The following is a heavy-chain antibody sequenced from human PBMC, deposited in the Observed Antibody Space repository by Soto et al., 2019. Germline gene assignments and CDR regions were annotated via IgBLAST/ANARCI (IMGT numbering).Heavy chain of an antibody. CDR3: APGSGWLSDY. V-gene: IGHV2-5*01. Sequence: QITLKESGPPLLKPTQTLTLTCTFSGFSLSSFAVGVNWIRQPPGKAPEWLALIYWNDDNHYSPSLRNRLTVTKDTSKTQVVLTMTNVAPVDTATYFCAPGSGWLSDYWGQGTLVTVSS. CDR2: IYWNDDN. J-gene: IGHJ4*02. CDR1: GFSLSSFAVG. D-gene: IGHD6-19*01.